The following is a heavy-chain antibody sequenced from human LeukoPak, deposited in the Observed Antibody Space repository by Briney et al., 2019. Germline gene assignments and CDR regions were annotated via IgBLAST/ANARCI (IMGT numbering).Heavy chain of an antibody. V-gene: IGHV3-30*04. CDR1: GFTFSSYA. D-gene: IGHD2-15*01. CDR2: ISYDGSNK. J-gene: IGHJ4*02. CDR3: ARSPIISPHIVVGDLDY. Sequence: PGRSLRLSCAASGFTFSSYAMHWVRQAPGKGLEWVAVISYDGSNKYYADSVKGRFTISRDNSKNTLYLQMNSLRAEDTAVYYCARSPIISPHIVVGDLDYWGQGTLVTVSS.